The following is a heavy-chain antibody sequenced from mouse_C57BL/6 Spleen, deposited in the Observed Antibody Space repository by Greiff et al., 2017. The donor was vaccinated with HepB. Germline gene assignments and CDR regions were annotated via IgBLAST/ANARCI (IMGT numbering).Heavy chain of an antibody. CDR1: GYSFSSSW. J-gene: IGHJ2*01. CDR3: ARANYYGVDY. V-gene: IGHV1-82*01. Sequence: VQLVESGPELVKPGASVKISCKASGYSFSSSWMNWVKQRPGKGLEWIGRIYPGDGDTNYNGKFKGKATLTADKSSSTAYMQLSSLTSEDSAVYFCARANYYGVDYWGQGTTLTVSS. CDR2: IYPGDGDT. D-gene: IGHD1-1*01.